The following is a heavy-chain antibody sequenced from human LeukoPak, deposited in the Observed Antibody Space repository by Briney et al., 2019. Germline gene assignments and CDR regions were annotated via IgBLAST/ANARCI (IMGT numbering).Heavy chain of an antibody. J-gene: IGHJ4*02. D-gene: IGHD6-19*01. Sequence: GGSLRLSCAASGLTFSDYYMSWIRQAPGKGLEWVSYISSSSSYTNYADSVKGRFTISRDNAKNSLYLQMNSLRAEDTAVYYCARRSSGWDYWGQGTLVTVSS. CDR2: ISSSSSYT. CDR3: ARRSSGWDY. V-gene: IGHV3-11*06. CDR1: GLTFSDYY.